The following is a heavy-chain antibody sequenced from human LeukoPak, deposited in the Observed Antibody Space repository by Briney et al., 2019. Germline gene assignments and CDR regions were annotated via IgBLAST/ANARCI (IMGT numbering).Heavy chain of an antibody. CDR2: IYSGGST. D-gene: IGHD3-10*01. Sequence: GESLRLYCAASGFTVSSNYMSWVRKAPGPGLEWVSVIYSGGSTYYADTVKGRFTISRDNSKTTLYIHMNSLRAEDTAVYYCARELGAIFHYGSGSHDAFDIWGQGTMVTVSS. J-gene: IGHJ3*02. CDR1: GFTVSSNY. V-gene: IGHV3-53*01. CDR3: ARELGAIFHYGSGSHDAFDI.